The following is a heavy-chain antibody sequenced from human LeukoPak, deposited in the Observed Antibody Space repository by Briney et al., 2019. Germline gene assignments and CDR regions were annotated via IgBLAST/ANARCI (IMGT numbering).Heavy chain of an antibody. J-gene: IGHJ4*02. CDR3: ARAYVGQQLVRGYFDY. D-gene: IGHD6-13*01. CDR1: GGSIGSSSYY. V-gene: IGHV3-11*04. CDR2: ISTSGTTI. Sequence: LSLTCTVSGGSIGSSSYYWGWIRQPPGKGLEWLSFISTSGTTIYYADSVKGRFTISRDNAKNSLYLQMNSLRAEDTAVYYCARAYVGQQLVRGYFDYWGQGTLVTVSS.